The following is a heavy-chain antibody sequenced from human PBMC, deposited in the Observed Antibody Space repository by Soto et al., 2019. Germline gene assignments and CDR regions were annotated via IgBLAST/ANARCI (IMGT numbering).Heavy chain of an antibody. J-gene: IGHJ3*02. CDR1: GGSISSGDNY. V-gene: IGHV4-30-4*01. CDR3: ARGHCSSTTCFPGGEAFDI. D-gene: IGHD2-2*01. Sequence: KTSETLSLTCTVSGGSISSGDNYWNWIRQPPGKGLEWIGYIYYSGSTYYDPSLKSRVTLSVDTSKNQFSLKLSSVTAADTAVYYCARGHCSSTTCFPGGEAFDIWGQGTMVTVSS. CDR2: IYYSGST.